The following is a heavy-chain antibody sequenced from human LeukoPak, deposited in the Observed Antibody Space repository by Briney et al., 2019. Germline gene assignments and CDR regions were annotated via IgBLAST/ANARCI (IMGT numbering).Heavy chain of an antibody. CDR3: ARLYYYGSGNDWYFYGMDV. CDR1: GYTFTNYG. Sequence: ASVKVSCKASGYTFTNYGISWVRQAPGQGLEWMGWISTYTGKTNCTQKVQDRVTMTRDTSTSTTYMELRRLRSDDTAVYYCARLYYYGSGNDWYFYGMDVWGPGTPVTVSS. D-gene: IGHD3-10*01. V-gene: IGHV1-18*01. CDR2: ISTYTGKT. J-gene: IGHJ6*02.